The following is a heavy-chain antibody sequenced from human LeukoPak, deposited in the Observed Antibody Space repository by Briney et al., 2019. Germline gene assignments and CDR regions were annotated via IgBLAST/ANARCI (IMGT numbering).Heavy chain of an antibody. CDR2: ISYDGSNK. Sequence: GGSLRLSCAASGFTFSSYAMHWVRQAPGKGLEWVAVISYDGSNKYYADSVKGRFTISRDNSKNTLYLQMNSLRAEDTAVYYCAREGGLPFDYWGQGTLVTVSS. J-gene: IGHJ4*02. V-gene: IGHV3-30-3*01. CDR3: AREGGLPFDY. CDR1: GFTFSSYA. D-gene: IGHD1-26*01.